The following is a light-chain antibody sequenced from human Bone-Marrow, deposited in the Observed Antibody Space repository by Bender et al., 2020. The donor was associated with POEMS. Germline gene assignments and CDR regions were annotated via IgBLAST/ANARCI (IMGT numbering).Light chain of an antibody. CDR2: VSTDSTY. J-gene: IGLJ3*02. V-gene: IGLV4-69*01. CDR3: CSYGGSSWV. CDR1: SEQITYN. Sequence: QLVVTQPPSASASLGASVKLTCILDSEQITYNIAWHQQQPEKGPRFLMYVSTDSTYNKGDEIPDRFSGSSSGAERYLTISNLQSEDEADYYCCSYGGSSWVFGGGTKLTVL.